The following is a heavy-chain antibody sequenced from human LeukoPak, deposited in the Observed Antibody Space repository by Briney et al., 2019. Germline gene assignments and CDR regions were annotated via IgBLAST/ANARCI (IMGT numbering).Heavy chain of an antibody. CDR1: GGSISPYY. CDR3: ARGSLGSLPDSSGWYPKDY. D-gene: IGHD6-19*01. V-gene: IGHV4-59*08. CDR2: IYYSGST. Sequence: PSETLSLTCTVSGGSISPYYWSWIRQPPGKRLEWIGYIYYSGSTNYNPSLKSRVTISVDTSKNQFSLKLSSVTAADTAVYYCARGSLGSLPDSSGWYPKDYWGQGTLVTVSS. J-gene: IGHJ4*02.